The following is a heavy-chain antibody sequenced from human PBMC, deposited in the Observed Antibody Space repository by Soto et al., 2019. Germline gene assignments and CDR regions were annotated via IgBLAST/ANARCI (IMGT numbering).Heavy chain of an antibody. V-gene: IGHV2-5*02. CDR2: IYWDDDN. J-gene: IGHJ4*02. D-gene: IGHD5-12*01. CDR1: GFSLSTSGVG. CDR3: AHRPNITVGYIFDY. Sequence: QITLKESSPTLVKPTQTLTLTCTLSGFSLSTSGVGVGWIRQPPGKALEWLALIYWDDDNRYSPSLKSRLTITKDTSKNQVVLTMTNMDPVDTATYYCAHRPNITVGYIFDYWGQGTLVTVSS.